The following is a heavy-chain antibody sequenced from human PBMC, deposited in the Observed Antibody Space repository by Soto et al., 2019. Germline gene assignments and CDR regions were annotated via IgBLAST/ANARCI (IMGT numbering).Heavy chain of an antibody. V-gene: IGHV4-30-4*01. J-gene: IGHJ4*02. CDR1: GGSVSSGDYF. Sequence: SETLSLTCTVSGGSVSSGDYFWSWIRQPPGKGLEWIGYIYDSGSSYYNPSLKSRVTMSVDTSKNQFSLKLRSVTAADTAMHYCAREKGYISGPKNFDSWGQGTLVTVSS. CDR2: IYDSGSS. D-gene: IGHD5-12*01. CDR3: AREKGYISGPKNFDS.